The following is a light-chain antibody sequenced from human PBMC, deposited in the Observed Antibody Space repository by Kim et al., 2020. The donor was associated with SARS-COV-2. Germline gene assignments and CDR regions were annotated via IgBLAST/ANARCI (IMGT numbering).Light chain of an antibody. Sequence: ASVGDRVTITCRASQSISSYLDWYQQKPEKAPKVLIYAASSLQSGVPSRFSGSGSGTDFTLTISILQPEDFATYYCQQSDNTPRTFGQGTKVDIK. CDR2: AAS. CDR1: QSISSY. V-gene: IGKV1-39*01. CDR3: QQSDNTPRT. J-gene: IGKJ1*01.